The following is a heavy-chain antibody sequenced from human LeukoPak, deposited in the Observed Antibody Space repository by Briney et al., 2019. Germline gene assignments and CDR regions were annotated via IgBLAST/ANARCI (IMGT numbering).Heavy chain of an antibody. CDR1: GFTFSNSA. D-gene: IGHD3-10*01. CDR2: IANSGGTT. Sequence: QPGGSLRLSCAASGFTFSNSAMSWVRQAPGKGLEWVSAIANSGGTTYYADSVKGRFTISRDNSKNALYLQMNSLRAEDTAVYYCAKGKLELLWFGESGWGQGTLVTVSS. J-gene: IGHJ4*02. V-gene: IGHV3-23*01. CDR3: AKGKLELLWFGESG.